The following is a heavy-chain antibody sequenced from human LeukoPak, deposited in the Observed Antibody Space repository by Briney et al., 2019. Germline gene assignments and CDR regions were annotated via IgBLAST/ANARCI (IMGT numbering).Heavy chain of an antibody. V-gene: IGHV3-53*01. J-gene: IGHJ4*02. CDR2: IYSDNT. Sequence: PGGSLRPSCTVSGFTVSSNSMSWVRQAPGKGLEWVSFIYSDNTHYSDSVKGRFTISRDNSKNTLHLQMSSLRAEDTAIYYCARDSNWNNGGFDYWGQGTLVTVSA. D-gene: IGHD1/OR15-1a*01. CDR1: GFTVSSNS. CDR3: ARDSNWNNGGFDY.